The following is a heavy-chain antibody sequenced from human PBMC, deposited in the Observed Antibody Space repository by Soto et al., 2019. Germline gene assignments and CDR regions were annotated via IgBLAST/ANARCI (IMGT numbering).Heavy chain of an antibody. V-gene: IGHV1-69*12. CDR1: GGTFSSYA. CDR2: IIPIFGTA. D-gene: IGHD6-13*01. CDR3: ARGWDSSSWYYYCYGMDV. Sequence: QVQLVQSGAEVKKPGSSVKVSCKASGGTFSSYAISWVRQAPGQGLEWMGGIIPIFGTANYAQKFQGRVTITADESTSTAYMELRSLRSEDTAVYYCARGWDSSSWYYYCYGMDVWGQGTTVTVSS. J-gene: IGHJ6*02.